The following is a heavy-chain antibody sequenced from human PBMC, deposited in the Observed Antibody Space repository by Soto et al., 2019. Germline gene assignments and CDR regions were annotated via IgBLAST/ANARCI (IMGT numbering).Heavy chain of an antibody. CDR1: GGSISSGGYY. J-gene: IGHJ4*02. CDR3: ARRLIVVVPAAIFAYFDY. D-gene: IGHD2-2*01. CDR2: IYYSGST. Sequence: SETLSLTCTVSGGSISSGGYYWSWIRQHPGKGLEWIGYIYYSGSTYYNPSLKSRVTISVDTSKNQFSLKLSSVTAADTAVYYCARRLIVVVPAAIFAYFDYWGQGTLVTVSS. V-gene: IGHV4-31*03.